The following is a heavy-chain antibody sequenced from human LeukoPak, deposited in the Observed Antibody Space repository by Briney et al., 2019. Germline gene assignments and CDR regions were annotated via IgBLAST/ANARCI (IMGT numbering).Heavy chain of an antibody. Sequence: SETLSLTCAVYGGSFSGYYWSWIRQPPGKGLEWIGEISHSGSTNYNPSLKSRVTISVDTSKNQFSLRLSSVTAADTAVYYCARAITVKTYYMDVWGKGTTVTVSS. V-gene: IGHV4-34*01. CDR1: GGSFSGYY. CDR3: ARAITVKTYYMDV. CDR2: ISHSGST. D-gene: IGHD3-10*01. J-gene: IGHJ6*03.